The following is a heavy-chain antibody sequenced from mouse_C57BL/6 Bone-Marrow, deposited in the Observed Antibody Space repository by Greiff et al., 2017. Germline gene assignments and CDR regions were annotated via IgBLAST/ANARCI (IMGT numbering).Heavy chain of an antibody. CDR3: ARRGYYGYGYFDL. CDR1: GFTIKNTY. D-gene: IGHD2-2*01. J-gene: IGHJ2*01. Sequence: VQLQQSVAELVRPGASVKLSCTASGFTIKNTYMHWVKQRPEQGLEWIGRLDPEHGNTKYAPKFQGKATITADTSSNTTYLQLSSLTSEDTAIYYCARRGYYGYGYFDLWGQGTTLTVSA. CDR2: LDPEHGNT. V-gene: IGHV14-3*01.